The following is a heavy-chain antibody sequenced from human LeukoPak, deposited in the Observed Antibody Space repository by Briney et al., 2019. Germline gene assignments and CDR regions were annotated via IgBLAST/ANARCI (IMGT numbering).Heavy chain of an antibody. D-gene: IGHD3-10*01. CDR2: IRSKAYGGTT. CDR3: TGSFGELTFFDY. J-gene: IGHJ4*02. V-gene: IGHV3-49*04. CDR1: GFTFGDYG. Sequence: PGGSLGLSCTTSGFTFGDYGMSWVRQAPGKVLEWVGFIRSKAYGGTTENAASVKGRFTISRDDSKSIAYLQMNSLKTEDTAVYYCTGSFGELTFFDYWGLGTLVTVSS.